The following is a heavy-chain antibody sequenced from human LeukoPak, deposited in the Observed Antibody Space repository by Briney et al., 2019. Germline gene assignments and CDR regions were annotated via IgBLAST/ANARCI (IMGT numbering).Heavy chain of an antibody. V-gene: IGHV4-39*01. J-gene: IGHJ5*02. D-gene: IGHD3-3*01. Sequence: PSETLSLTCTVSGGSISSSSYYWGWIRQPPGKGLEWIGSIYYSGSTYYNPSPKSRVTISVDTSKNQFSLKLSSVTAADTAVYYCASLNCITIFGVVIVNWFDPWGQGTLVTVSS. CDR3: ASLNCITIFGVVIVNWFDP. CDR2: IYYSGST. CDR1: GGSISSSSYY.